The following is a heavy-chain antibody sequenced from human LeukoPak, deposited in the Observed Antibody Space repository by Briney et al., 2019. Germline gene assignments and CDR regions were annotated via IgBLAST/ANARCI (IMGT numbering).Heavy chain of an antibody. J-gene: IGHJ4*02. CDR3: ARRRGGYGEGEFPY. Sequence: PSETLSLTCTVSGDSMSGYHWTWIRQPPGKGLEWIGYIHSSGSPTYNPSVKSRVSMSIDTSRNQFSLSLTSATAADTAFYYCARRRGGYGEGEFPYWGQGTLVTVSS. CDR1: GDSMSGYH. CDR2: IHSSGSP. D-gene: IGHD3-10*01. V-gene: IGHV4-4*09.